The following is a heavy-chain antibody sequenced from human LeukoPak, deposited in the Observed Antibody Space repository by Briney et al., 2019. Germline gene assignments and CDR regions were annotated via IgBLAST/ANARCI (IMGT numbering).Heavy chain of an antibody. V-gene: IGHV3-48*01. CDR3: AELGITMIGGV. Sequence: GGSLRLSCAASGSTFSSYAMSWVRQAPGKGLEWVSYISSSGSTIYYADSVKGRFTISRDNSKNTLYLQMNSLRAEDTAVYYCAELGITMIGGVWGKGTTVTISS. CDR1: GSTFSSYA. CDR2: ISSSGSTI. J-gene: IGHJ6*04. D-gene: IGHD3-10*02.